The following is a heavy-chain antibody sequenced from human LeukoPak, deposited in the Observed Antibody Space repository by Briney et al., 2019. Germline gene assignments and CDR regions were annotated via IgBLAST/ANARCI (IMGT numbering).Heavy chain of an antibody. V-gene: IGHV1-18*01. CDR1: GYTFTSYG. CDR3: ASSIVVVPAAAFAY. Sequence: ASVKVSCKASGYTFTSYGISWVRQAPGQGLEWMGWISGYNGNTNYAQKLQGRVTMTTDTSTSTAYMELRSLRSDDTAVYYCASSIVVVPAAAFAYWGQGTLVTVSS. J-gene: IGHJ4*02. CDR2: ISGYNGNT. D-gene: IGHD2-2*01.